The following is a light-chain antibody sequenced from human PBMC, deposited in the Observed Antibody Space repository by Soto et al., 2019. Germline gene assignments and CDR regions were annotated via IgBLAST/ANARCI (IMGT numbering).Light chain of an antibody. Sequence: ETVLTQSPGTLSLSPGERATLSCRVSHSASVRSNSLAWYQQKPGQSPRLLIYGASNRATAIPDRFIGSGSGTDFTLTINKLEPEDFAVYYCQYYGRSWTFGQGTKVEVK. CDR2: GAS. CDR3: QYYGRSWT. V-gene: IGKV3-20*01. J-gene: IGKJ1*01. CDR1: HSASVRSNS.